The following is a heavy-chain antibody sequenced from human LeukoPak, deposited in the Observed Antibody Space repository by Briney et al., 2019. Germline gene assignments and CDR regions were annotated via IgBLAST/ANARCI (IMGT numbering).Heavy chain of an antibody. CDR2: IYYSGST. V-gene: IGHV4-31*11. CDR3: ARGSYDSSGYYYGY. J-gene: IGHJ4*02. D-gene: IGHD3-22*01. Sequence: SETLSLTCVVSGGSISSGGYYWSWIRQHPGKGLEWIGYIYYSGSTYYNPSLKSRVTISVDTSKNQFSLKLSSVTAADTAVYYCARGSYDSSGYYYGYWGQGTLVTVSS. CDR1: GGSISSGGYY.